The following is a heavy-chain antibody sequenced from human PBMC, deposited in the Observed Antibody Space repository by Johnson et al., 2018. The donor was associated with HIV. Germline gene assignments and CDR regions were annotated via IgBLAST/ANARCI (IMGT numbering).Heavy chain of an antibody. J-gene: IGHJ3*02. D-gene: IGHD3-16*01. Sequence: QVQLVESGGGLVKPGGSLRLSCAASGFTFSDYYMSWIRQAPGKGLEGVSYISSSGSTIYYADSVKGRFTISRENAKNSLYLQMNSLRAGDTAVYYCARAVARGSAFDIWGQGTMVTVSS. CDR1: GFTFSDYY. CDR3: ARAVARGSAFDI. V-gene: IGHV3-11*04. CDR2: ISSSGSTI.